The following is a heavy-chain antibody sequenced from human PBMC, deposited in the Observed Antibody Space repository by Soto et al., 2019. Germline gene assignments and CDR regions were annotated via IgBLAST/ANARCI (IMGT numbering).Heavy chain of an antibody. D-gene: IGHD4-17*01. V-gene: IGHV3-72*01. CDR2: VRSKASSYTT. J-gene: IGHJ4*02. CDR1: GFTFSDHY. Sequence: GSLRLSCAASGFTFSDHYMDWVRQAPGKGLEWVGRVRSKASSYTTEYAASVKGRFTISRDDSKNSLYLQMNSVKTEDTAVYYCARELMTTVTYFDYWGLGTLVTVSS. CDR3: ARELMTTVTYFDY.